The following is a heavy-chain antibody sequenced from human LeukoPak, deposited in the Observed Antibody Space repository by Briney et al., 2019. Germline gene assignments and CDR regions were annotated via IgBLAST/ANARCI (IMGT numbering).Heavy chain of an antibody. D-gene: IGHD2-15*01. CDR2: INAGNGNT. J-gene: IGHJ5*02. CDR3: ASCRPFAPEECWFDP. CDR1: GYTFTSYA. Sequence: ASVKVSCKASGYTFTSYAMHWVRQAPGQRLEWMGWINAGNGNTKYSQKFQGRVTITRDTSASTAYMELSSLRSEDTAVYYCASCRPFAPEECWFDPWGQGTLVTVSS. V-gene: IGHV1-3*01.